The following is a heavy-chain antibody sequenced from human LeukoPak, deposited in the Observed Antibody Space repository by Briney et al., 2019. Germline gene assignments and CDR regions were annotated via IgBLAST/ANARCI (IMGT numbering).Heavy chain of an antibody. CDR1: GGSISSYY. CDR3: AREAADYYFDY. J-gene: IGHJ4*02. D-gene: IGHD6-25*01. CDR2: IYYSGST. V-gene: IGHV4-59*01. Sequence: SETLSLTCTVSGGSISSYYWSWIRQPPGKGLEWIGYIYYSGSTNYNPSLKSRVTISVDTSKNQFSLKLSSVTAADTAVYCCAREAADYYFDYWGQGTLVTVSS.